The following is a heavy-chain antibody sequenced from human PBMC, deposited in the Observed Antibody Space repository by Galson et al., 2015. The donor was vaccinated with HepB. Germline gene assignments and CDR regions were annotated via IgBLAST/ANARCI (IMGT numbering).Heavy chain of an antibody. D-gene: IGHD2-15*01. Sequence: SVKVSCKASGGTFSSYAISWVRQAPGQGLEWMGGIIPIFGTANYAQKFQGRVTITADESTSTAYMELSSLRSEDTAVYYCARDTGYCSGGSCSPNYYYYYMDVWGKGTTVTVSS. CDR3: ARDTGYCSGGSCSPNYYYYYMDV. J-gene: IGHJ6*03. CDR1: GGTFSSYA. CDR2: IIPIFGTA. V-gene: IGHV1-69*13.